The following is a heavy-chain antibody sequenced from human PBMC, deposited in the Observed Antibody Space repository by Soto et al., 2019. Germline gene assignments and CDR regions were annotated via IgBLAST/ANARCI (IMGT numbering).Heavy chain of an antibody. CDR1: GFTFSSYA. Sequence: GGSLRLSCSASGFTFSSYAMSWVRQAPGKGLEWVSAISGSGGSTYYADSVKGRFTISRDNSKNTLYLQMNSLRAEDTAVYYCAKEGLRFLEWLSESDVWGQGTTVPVSS. J-gene: IGHJ6*02. CDR3: AKEGLRFLEWLSESDV. V-gene: IGHV3-23*01. CDR2: ISGSGGST. D-gene: IGHD3-3*01.